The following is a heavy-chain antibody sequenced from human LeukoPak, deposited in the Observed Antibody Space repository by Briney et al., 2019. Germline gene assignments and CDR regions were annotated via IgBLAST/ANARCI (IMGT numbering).Heavy chain of an antibody. Sequence: NASETLSLTCTVSGGSISSYYWSWIRQPAGKGLEWIGRIYTSGRTNYNPSLKSRVTMSVDTSKKQFSLKLSSVTAADTAVYYCARGGRGSGDYYYYYGMDVWGQGTTVTVS. J-gene: IGHJ6*02. D-gene: IGHD2-15*01. CDR3: ARGGRGSGDYYYYYGMDV. CDR1: GGSISSYY. V-gene: IGHV4-4*07. CDR2: IYTSGRT.